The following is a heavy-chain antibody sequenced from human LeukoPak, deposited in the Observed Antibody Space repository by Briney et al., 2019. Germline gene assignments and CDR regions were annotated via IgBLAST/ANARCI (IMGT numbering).Heavy chain of an antibody. CDR1: GFTFSSNG. CDR2: ITTSSSYI. CDR3: AKVISGYSSGWLFDY. D-gene: IGHD6-19*01. J-gene: IGHJ4*02. V-gene: IGHV3-21*04. Sequence: GGSLRLSCVASGFTFSSNGMNWVRQAPGKGLEWVSLITTSSSYIYYADSVKGRFTISRDNSKNTLYLQMNSLRAEDTAVYYCAKVISGYSSGWLFDYWGQGTLVTVSS.